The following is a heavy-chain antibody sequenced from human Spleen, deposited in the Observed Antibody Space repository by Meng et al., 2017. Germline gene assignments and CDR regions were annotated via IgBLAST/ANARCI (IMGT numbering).Heavy chain of an antibody. D-gene: IGHD5-18*01. J-gene: IGHJ3*02. CDR1: GFTFSSYA. Sequence: GESLKISCAASGFTFSSYAMHWVRQAPAKGLEWVALISYDGNNKYYADSVKGRFTISRDNSKNTLYLQMNSLRAEDTAVYYCAKVRVDTAMIDVFDIWGLGTMVTVSS. CDR2: ISYDGNNK. CDR3: AKVRVDTAMIDVFDI. V-gene: IGHV3-30*04.